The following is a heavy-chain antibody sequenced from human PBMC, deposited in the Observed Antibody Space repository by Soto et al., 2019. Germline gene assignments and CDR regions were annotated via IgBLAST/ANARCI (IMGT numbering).Heavy chain of an antibody. CDR2: IYPGDSDT. J-gene: IGHJ4*02. CDR3: ARRPEYCGGDCYSAPDY. V-gene: IGHV5-51*01. D-gene: IGHD2-21*02. CDR1: GYSFINYW. Sequence: PGESLKISCKGSGYSFINYWIGWVRQMPGKGLEWMGIIYPGDSDTRYSPSFQGQVTISADKSISTAYLQWSSLKASDTAIYYCARRPEYCGGDCYSAPDYWGQGTLVTVSS.